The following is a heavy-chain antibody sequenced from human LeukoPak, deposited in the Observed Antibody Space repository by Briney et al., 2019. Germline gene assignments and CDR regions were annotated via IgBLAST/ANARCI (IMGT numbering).Heavy chain of an antibody. D-gene: IGHD3-22*01. CDR3: STTYYYDSSEGY. CDR1: GFTFNNAW. V-gene: IGHV3-15*07. Sequence: GGSLRLSCAASGFTFNNAWMNWVRQAPGKGLEWVGRIKSKTDGGTTDYAAPVKGRFTISRDDSKNTLYLQMNSLKTEGTAVYYCSTTYYYDSSEGYWGQGTLVTVSS. J-gene: IGHJ4*02. CDR2: IKSKTDGGTT.